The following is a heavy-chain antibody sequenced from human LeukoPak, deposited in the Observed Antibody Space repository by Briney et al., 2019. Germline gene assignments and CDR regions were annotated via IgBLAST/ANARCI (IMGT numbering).Heavy chain of an antibody. D-gene: IGHD3-10*01. CDR2: IYYSGST. J-gene: IGHJ5*02. CDR3: ARNYGSGISSPPSIENWFDP. CDR1: GGSISSYY. V-gene: IGHV4-59*04. Sequence: SETLSLTCTVSGGSISSYYWSWIRQPPGKGLEWIGYIYYSGSTYYNPSLKSRVTISVDTSKNQFSLKLSSVTAADTAVYYCARNYGSGISSPPSIENWFDPWGQGTLVTVSS.